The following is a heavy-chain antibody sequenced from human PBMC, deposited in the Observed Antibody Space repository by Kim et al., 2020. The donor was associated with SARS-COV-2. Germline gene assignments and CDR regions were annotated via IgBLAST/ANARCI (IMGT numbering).Heavy chain of an antibody. CDR3: AREGQSANGGGHFQH. D-gene: IGHD2-8*01. J-gene: IGHJ1*01. V-gene: IGHV3-33*01. CDR2: IWYDGSNK. Sequence: GGSLRLSCAASGFTFSSYGMHWVRQAPGKGLEWVAVIWYDGSNKYYADSVKGRFTISRDNSKNTLYLQMNSLRAEDTAVYYCAREGQSANGGGHFQHWGQGTLVTVSS. CDR1: GFTFSSYG.